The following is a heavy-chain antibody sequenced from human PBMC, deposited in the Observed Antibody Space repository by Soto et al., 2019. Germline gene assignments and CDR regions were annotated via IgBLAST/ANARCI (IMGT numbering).Heavy chain of an antibody. CDR2: ISGSGGST. V-gene: IGHV3-23*01. CDR3: AKCSGYYYYYGMDV. D-gene: IGHD3-10*02. Sequence: GGSLRLSCAASGFTFSSYAMSWVRQAPGKGLEWVSAISGSGGSTYYADSVKGRFTISRGNSKNTLYLQMNSLRAEDTAVYYCAKCSGYYYYYGMDVWGQGTTVTVSS. J-gene: IGHJ6*02. CDR1: GFTFSSYA.